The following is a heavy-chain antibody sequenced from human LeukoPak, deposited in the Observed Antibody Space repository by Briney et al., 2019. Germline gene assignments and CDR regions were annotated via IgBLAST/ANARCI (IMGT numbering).Heavy chain of an antibody. Sequence: GGSLRLSCAASGFTFSSYAMHWVRQAPGKGLEWVAVISYDGSNKYYADSVKGRFTISRDNSKNTLYLQMNSLRAEDTAVYYCARDPRNYDAFDIWGQGTMVTVSS. CDR2: ISYDGSNK. V-gene: IGHV3-30-3*01. CDR3: ARDPRNYDAFDI. D-gene: IGHD1-7*01. J-gene: IGHJ3*02. CDR1: GFTFSSYA.